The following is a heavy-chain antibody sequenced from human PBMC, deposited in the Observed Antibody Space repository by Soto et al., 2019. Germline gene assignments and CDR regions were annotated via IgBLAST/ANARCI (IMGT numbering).Heavy chain of an antibody. J-gene: IGHJ3*02. CDR3: ARGRGGAGAFDI. CDR1: GGSINSGDYY. Sequence: QVQLQESGPGLVKPSQTLSLTCTVSGGSINSGDYYWSWIRQPPGKGLEWIGCIYYSGSTYYNPSLKSRITISVDTSKKQFSLKLSSVTAADTAVYCCARGRGGAGAFDIWGQGTMVTVSS. CDR2: IYYSGST. D-gene: IGHD3-16*01. V-gene: IGHV4-30-4*01.